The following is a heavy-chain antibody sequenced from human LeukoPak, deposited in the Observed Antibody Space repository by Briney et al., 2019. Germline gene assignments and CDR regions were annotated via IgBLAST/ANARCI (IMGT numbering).Heavy chain of an antibody. J-gene: IGHJ4*02. D-gene: IGHD4-11*01. CDR2: INHSGSA. V-gene: IGHV4-34*01. Sequence: SETLSLTCAVSGGSFSGYYWTLIRQPPGKGLEWIGEINHSGSASYNPSLMSRVTISLDTSKNHFSLNLSSVTAADTAVYYCARGQGTVTTHWGQGTLVTVSS. CDR3: ARGQGTVTTH. CDR1: GGSFSGYY.